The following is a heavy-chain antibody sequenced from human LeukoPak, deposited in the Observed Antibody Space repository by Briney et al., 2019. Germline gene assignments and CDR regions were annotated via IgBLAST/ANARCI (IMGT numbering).Heavy chain of an antibody. CDR1: GGSISSYY. CDR2: IYTSGST. D-gene: IGHD6-19*01. CDR3: ARAERAVAGTRYFDP. V-gene: IGHV4-4*07. Sequence: SETLSLTCTVSGGSISSYYWSRIRQPAGKGLEWIGRIYTSGSTNYNPSLKSRVTMSVDTSKNQFSLKLSSVTAADTAVYYCARAERAVAGTRYFDPWGQGTLVTVSS. J-gene: IGHJ5*02.